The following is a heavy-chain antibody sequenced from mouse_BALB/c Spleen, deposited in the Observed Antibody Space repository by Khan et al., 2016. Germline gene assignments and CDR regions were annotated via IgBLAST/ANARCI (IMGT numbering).Heavy chain of an antibody. Sequence: QVQLKQSGAELVRPGSSVKISCKASGYVFSNYWTNWVKQRSGQGLEWIGQISPGDGDTNYNGKFKGKARLPADKSSSTAYMQLSSLTSEDSAVYFCARVEYGNLDYWGQGTTLTVSS. V-gene: IGHV1-80*01. J-gene: IGHJ2*01. CDR1: GYVFSNYW. D-gene: IGHD2-10*02. CDR3: ARVEYGNLDY. CDR2: ISPGDGDT.